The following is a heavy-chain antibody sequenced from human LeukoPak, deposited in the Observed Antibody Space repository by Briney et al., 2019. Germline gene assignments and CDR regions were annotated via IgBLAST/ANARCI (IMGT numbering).Heavy chain of an antibody. D-gene: IGHD3-10*01. CDR3: VGGGNRGIFYNNWSDP. CDR2: IHSGGWT. V-gene: IGHV3-53*01. CDR1: GFTVSSNY. Sequence: GGSLRLSCAASGFTVSSNYMSWVRQAPGKGLEWVSVIHSGGWTYHADSVKGRFTVSRDTSKNILYLQMNSLRAEDTAVYYCVGGGNRGIFYNNWSDPGGQEILFTVSS. J-gene: IGHJ5*02.